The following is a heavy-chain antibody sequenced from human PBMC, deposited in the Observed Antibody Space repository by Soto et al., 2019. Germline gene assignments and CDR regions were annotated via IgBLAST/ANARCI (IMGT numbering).Heavy chain of an antibody. CDR3: AKSRTPVVPAALVDY. CDR1: GFTFSSYA. Sequence: EVQLLESGGGFIQPGGSLRLSCAASGFTFSSYAMTWVRQAPGKGLEWVSGISGSGGTTYYAGSVKGRFTISRDNSKNPLYLQMSSLRAEDTAVYYCAKSRTPVVPAALVDYWGQGALVTVSS. D-gene: IGHD2-2*01. V-gene: IGHV3-23*01. CDR2: ISGSGGTT. J-gene: IGHJ4*02.